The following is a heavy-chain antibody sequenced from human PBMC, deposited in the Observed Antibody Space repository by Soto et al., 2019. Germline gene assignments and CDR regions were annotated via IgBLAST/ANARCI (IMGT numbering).Heavy chain of an antibody. CDR1: GYSFTSYW. CDR3: ARHRGVPGAIKYYYGMDV. V-gene: IGHV5-10-1*01. Sequence: GESLKISCKGSGYSFTSYWISWVRQMPGKGLEWMGRIDPSDSYTNYSPSFQGHVTISADKSISTAYLQWSSLKASDTAMYYCARHRGVPGAIKYYYGMDVWGQGTTVTVSS. D-gene: IGHD2-2*01. CDR2: IDPSDSYT. J-gene: IGHJ6*02.